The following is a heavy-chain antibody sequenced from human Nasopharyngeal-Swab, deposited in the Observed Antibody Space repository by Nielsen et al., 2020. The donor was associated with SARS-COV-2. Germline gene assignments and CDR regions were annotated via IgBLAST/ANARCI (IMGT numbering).Heavy chain of an antibody. CDR1: GYTFTSYD. Sequence: ASVKASCKASGYTFTSYDINWVRQATGQGLEWMGWMNPNSGNTGYAQKFQGRVTITRNTSISTAYMELSSLRSEDTAVYYCARAGIAAILGVYYYGMDVWGQGTTVTVSS. D-gene: IGHD6-13*01. J-gene: IGHJ6*02. CDR3: ARAGIAAILGVYYYGMDV. V-gene: IGHV1-8*03. CDR2: MNPNSGNT.